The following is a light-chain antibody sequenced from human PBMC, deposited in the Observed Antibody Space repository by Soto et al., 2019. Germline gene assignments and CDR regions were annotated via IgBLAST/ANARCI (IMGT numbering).Light chain of an antibody. CDR2: DAY. Sequence: EIVMTQSPVTLSVSPGKRATLSCRASQSFRGLLAWYQQKPGQAPRLLIYDAYNRATGIPPRFSGSGSGTDFTLTISSLEPEDSAVYYCQQRHMWPITFGQGTRLEIK. CDR1: QSFRGL. J-gene: IGKJ5*01. CDR3: QQRHMWPIT. V-gene: IGKV3-11*01.